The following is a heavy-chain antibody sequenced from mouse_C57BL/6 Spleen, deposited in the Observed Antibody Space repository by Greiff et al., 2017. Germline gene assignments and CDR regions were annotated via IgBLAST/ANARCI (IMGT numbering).Heavy chain of an antibody. CDR3: ASYDGYPFAY. CDR1: GYTFTSYW. V-gene: IGHV1-55*01. D-gene: IGHD2-2*01. Sequence: QVQLQQPGAELVKPGASVKMSCKASGYTFTSYWITWVKQRPGQGLEWIGDIYPGSGSTNYNEKFKSKATLTVATSSSTAYMQLSSLTSEDSAVYYCASYDGYPFAYWGQGTLVTVSA. CDR2: IYPGSGST. J-gene: IGHJ3*01.